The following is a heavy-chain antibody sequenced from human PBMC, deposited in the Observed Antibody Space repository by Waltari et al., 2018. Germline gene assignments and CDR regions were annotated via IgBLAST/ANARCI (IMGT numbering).Heavy chain of an antibody. V-gene: IGHV4-4*07. CDR1: GGSISSYY. J-gene: IGHJ6*03. Sequence: QVQLQESGPGLVKPSETLSLTCTVSGGSISSYYWSWIRQPAGRGLEWIGRIYTSGGTNYNPSLKSRVTMSVDTSKNQFSLKLSSVTAADTAVYYCARGSYQLYHYYYYYYMDVWGKGTTVTVSS. CDR2: IYTSGGT. D-gene: IGHD2-2*01. CDR3: ARGSYQLYHYYYYYYMDV.